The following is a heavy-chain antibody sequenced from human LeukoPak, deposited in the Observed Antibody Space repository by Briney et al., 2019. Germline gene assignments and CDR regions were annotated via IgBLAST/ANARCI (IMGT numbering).Heavy chain of an antibody. V-gene: IGHV4-30-2*01. CDR1: GGSISSGGYS. CDR3: ARAQNYYDSSGLFDY. Sequence: SETLSLTCAVSGGSISSGGYSWSWIRQPPGKGLEWIGYIYHSGSTYYNPSLKSRVTISVDRSKNLFSLKLSSVTAADTAVYYCARAQNYYDSSGLFDYWGQGTLVTVSS. J-gene: IGHJ4*02. D-gene: IGHD3-22*01. CDR2: IYHSGST.